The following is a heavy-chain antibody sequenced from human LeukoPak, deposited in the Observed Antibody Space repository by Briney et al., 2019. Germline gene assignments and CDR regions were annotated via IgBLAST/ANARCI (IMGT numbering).Heavy chain of an antibody. D-gene: IGHD2-2*02. J-gene: IGHJ6*02. CDR2: IRYDGSNK. Sequence: GGSLRLSCAASGFTFSSYGMHWVRQAPGKGLEWVAFIRYDGSNKYYADSVKGRFTISRDNSKNTLYLQMNSLRAEDTAVYYCAKAASSGDYYQLLYLVYYYGMDVWGQGTTVTVSS. V-gene: IGHV3-30*02. CDR1: GFTFSSYG. CDR3: AKAASSGDYYQLLYLVYYYGMDV.